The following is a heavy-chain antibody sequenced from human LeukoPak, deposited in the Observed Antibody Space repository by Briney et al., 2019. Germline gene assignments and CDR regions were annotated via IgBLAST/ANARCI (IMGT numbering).Heavy chain of an antibody. Sequence: SETLSLTCAVYGGSFSVYYWSWIRQPPGKGLEWIGEINHSGSTNYNPSLKSRVTISVDTSKNQFSLKLSSVTAADTAVYYCARYPYYYDSSGYYGYFDYWGQGTLVTVSS. D-gene: IGHD3-22*01. CDR3: ARYPYYYDSSGYYGYFDY. CDR2: INHSGST. J-gene: IGHJ4*02. CDR1: GGSFSVYY. V-gene: IGHV4-34*01.